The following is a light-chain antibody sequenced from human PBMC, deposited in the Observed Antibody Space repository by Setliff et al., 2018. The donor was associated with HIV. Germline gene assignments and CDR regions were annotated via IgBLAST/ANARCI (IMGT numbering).Light chain of an antibody. CDR3: SSYVNINTLV. Sequence: QSALTQPASVSGSPGQSITISCTGTSSDIGAYNYVSWYQQHPGKAPKAMIYDVRKRSSGVSNRFSDSKSGNTASLTISGLQAEDEAAYYCSSYVNINTLVFGTGTKVTVL. J-gene: IGLJ1*01. CDR2: DVR. V-gene: IGLV2-14*03. CDR1: SSDIGAYNY.